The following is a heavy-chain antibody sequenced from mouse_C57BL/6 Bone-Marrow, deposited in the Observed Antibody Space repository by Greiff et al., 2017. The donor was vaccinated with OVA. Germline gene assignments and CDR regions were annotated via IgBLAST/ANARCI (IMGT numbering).Heavy chain of an antibody. CDR2: IDPSDSYT. V-gene: IGHV1-59*01. CDR1: GYTFTSYW. CDR3: AGRYAMDY. Sequence: QVQLQQSGAELVRPGTSVKLSCKASGYTFTSYWMHWVKQRPGQGLEWIGVIDPSDSYTNYNQKFKGKATLTVDTSSSTAYMQLSSLTSEDSAVYYCAGRYAMDYWGQGTSVTVSS. J-gene: IGHJ4*01.